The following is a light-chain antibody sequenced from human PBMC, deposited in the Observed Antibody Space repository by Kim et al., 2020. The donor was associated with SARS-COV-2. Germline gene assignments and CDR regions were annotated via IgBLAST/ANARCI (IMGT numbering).Light chain of an antibody. J-gene: IGLJ3*02. CDR3: AAWDYGLKGWV. CDR2: NDI. Sequence: QSVLTQPPSASGTPGQRVIVSCSGSRSNIGSNPVNWFRQVPGTAPRLLIYNDIQRPSGVPDRVSGSKTGTSASLVIGGLQSEDEARYYCAAWDYGLKGWVFGGGTRLTVL. CDR1: RSNIGSNP. V-gene: IGLV1-44*01.